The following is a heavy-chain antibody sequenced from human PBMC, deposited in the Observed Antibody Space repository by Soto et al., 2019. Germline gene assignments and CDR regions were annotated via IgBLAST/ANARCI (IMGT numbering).Heavy chain of an antibody. Sequence: GGSLRLSCAASGFTFSDYYMSWIRQAPGKGLEWVSYISSSGSTIYYADSVKGRFTISRDNAKNSLYLQMNSLRAEDTAVYYCATEPMQYYYDSSGYPADWGQGTLVTVSS. D-gene: IGHD3-22*01. V-gene: IGHV3-11*01. CDR3: ATEPMQYYYDSSGYPAD. CDR2: ISSSGSTI. J-gene: IGHJ4*02. CDR1: GFTFSDYY.